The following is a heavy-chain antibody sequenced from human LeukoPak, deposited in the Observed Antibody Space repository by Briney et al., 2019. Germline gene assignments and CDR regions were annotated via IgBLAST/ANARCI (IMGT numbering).Heavy chain of an antibody. CDR2: INPNSGGT. V-gene: IGHV1-2*06. Sequence: ASVKVSCKASGYTFTGYYMHWVRQAPGQGLEWMGRINPNSGGTNYAQKFQGRVTMTRDTSISTAYMELSRLRSDDTAVYYCARGRSVSSSFNRFDPWGQGTLVTVSS. CDR3: ARGRSVSSSFNRFDP. CDR1: GYTFTGYY. D-gene: IGHD6-6*01. J-gene: IGHJ5*02.